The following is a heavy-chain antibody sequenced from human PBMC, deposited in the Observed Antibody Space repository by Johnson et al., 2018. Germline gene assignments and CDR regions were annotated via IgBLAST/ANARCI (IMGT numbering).Heavy chain of an antibody. CDR2: IRSKAYGGTT. Sequence: VQLVESGGGLVKPGRSLRLSCTASGFTFGDYAMSWFRQAPGKGLAWVGFIRSKAYGGTTEYAASVKGRFTISRDDSKSIAYLQMNSLKTEDTAVYYCTRDLSRITIFGGVRDYYGMDVWGQGTTVTVSS. CDR1: GFTFGDYA. CDR3: TRDLSRITIFGGVRDYYGMDV. V-gene: IGHV3-49*05. J-gene: IGHJ6*02. D-gene: IGHD3-3*01.